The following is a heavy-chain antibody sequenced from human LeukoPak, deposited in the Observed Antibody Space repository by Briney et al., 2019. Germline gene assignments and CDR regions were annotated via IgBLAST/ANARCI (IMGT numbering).Heavy chain of an antibody. D-gene: IGHD3-22*01. J-gene: IGHJ4*02. V-gene: IGHV3-21*01. CDR2: ISSSSSYI. Sequence: PGGSLRLSCAASGFTFSSYSMNWVSQAPGKGLEWVSSISSSSSYIYYADSVKGRFTISRDNAKNSLYLQMNSLRAEDTAVYYCARSGYYYDSSGRTYYFDYWGQGTLVTVSS. CDR1: GFTFSSYS. CDR3: ARSGYYYDSSGRTYYFDY.